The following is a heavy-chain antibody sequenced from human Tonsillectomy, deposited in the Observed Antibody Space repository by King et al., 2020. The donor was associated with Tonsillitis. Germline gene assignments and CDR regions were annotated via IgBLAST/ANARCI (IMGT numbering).Heavy chain of an antibody. CDR2: IYWDDDK. CDR1: GFSLSASAVG. Sequence: TLKESGPTLVKPTQALTLTCAFSGFSLSASAVGVGWIRQPPGKALEWLALIYWDDDKRYSSSLKSRLTITKDTSKNQVVLTMTNMDPVDTATYYCAHRLLLTGYYQYDAFDICGQGTMVTVSS. D-gene: IGHD3-9*01. J-gene: IGHJ3*02. CDR3: AHRLLLTGYYQYDAFDI. V-gene: IGHV2-5*02.